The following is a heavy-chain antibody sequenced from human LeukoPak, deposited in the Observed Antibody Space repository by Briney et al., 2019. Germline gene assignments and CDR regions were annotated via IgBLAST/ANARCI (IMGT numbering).Heavy chain of an antibody. CDR2: ISSSGSTI. Sequence: GGSLRLSCAASGFTFSSYEMNWVRQAPGKGLEWVSYISSSGSTIYYADSVKGRFTISRDNAKNSLYLQMNSLRAEDTAVYYCAKSGGYSSSWGCFDYWGQGTLVTVSS. J-gene: IGHJ4*02. D-gene: IGHD6-13*01. CDR1: GFTFSSYE. CDR3: AKSGGYSSSWGCFDY. V-gene: IGHV3-48*03.